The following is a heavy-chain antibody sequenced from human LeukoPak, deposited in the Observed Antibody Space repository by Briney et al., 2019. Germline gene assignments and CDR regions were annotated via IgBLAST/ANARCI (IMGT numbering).Heavy chain of an antibody. CDR3: ARHRPWFGEYYFDY. J-gene: IGHJ4*02. CDR1: GYTFTGYY. D-gene: IGHD3-10*01. Sequence: ASVKFSCKASGYTFTGYYMHWVRQAPGQGLEWMGWINPNSGGTNYAQKFQGRVTMTRDTSISTAYMELSRLRSDDTAVYYCARHRPWFGEYYFDYWGQGTLVTVSS. CDR2: INPNSGGT. V-gene: IGHV1-2*02.